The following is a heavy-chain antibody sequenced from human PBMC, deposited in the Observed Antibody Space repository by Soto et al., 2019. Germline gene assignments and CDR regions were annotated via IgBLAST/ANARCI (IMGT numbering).Heavy chain of an antibody. J-gene: IGHJ4*02. CDR1: GFTFDDYA. D-gene: IGHD6-13*01. Sequence: EVQLVESGGGLVQPGRSLRLSCAASGFTFDDYAMHWVRQAPGKGLEWVSGINWNGGRIAYADSVKGRFTISRDNTKNSLYLQMNSLRDEDTAIYYCAKNSATGIASPGNYWGQGTLVTVSS. CDR3: AKNSATGIASPGNY. CDR2: INWNGGRI. V-gene: IGHV3-9*01.